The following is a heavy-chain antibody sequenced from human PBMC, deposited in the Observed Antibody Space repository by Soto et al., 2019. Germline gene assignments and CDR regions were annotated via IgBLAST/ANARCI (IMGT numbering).Heavy chain of an antibody. V-gene: IGHV3-21*01. CDR2: ISSSSSYI. D-gene: IGHD6-19*01. J-gene: IGHJ5*02. Sequence: LRLSCAASGFTFSSYHMNWARQAQGKGLEWVSSISSSSSYIYYADSVKGRFTISRDNAKNSVYLQMNRLRAEDTAVYYCARDPPAVAGTFNGFDPWRQGTLVTVSS. CDR3: ARDPPAVAGTFNGFDP. CDR1: GFTFSSYH.